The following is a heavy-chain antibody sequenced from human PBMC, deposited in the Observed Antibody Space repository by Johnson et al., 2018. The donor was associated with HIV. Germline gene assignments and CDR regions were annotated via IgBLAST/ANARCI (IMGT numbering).Heavy chain of an antibody. V-gene: IGHV3-66*01. CDR3: ARTSFSVGWYRVGEAFDI. CDR2: VDYGGTT. D-gene: IGHD6-19*01. CDR1: GITVSVNY. Sequence: VQLVESGGGVVQPGRSLRLSCGISGITVSVNYMSWVRQAPGKGLEWVSTVDYGGTTIYADSVKDRFSISRDNSKNTLFLQMNSLRAEDTALYYCARTSFSVGWYRVGEAFDIWGQGTMVIVSS. J-gene: IGHJ3*02.